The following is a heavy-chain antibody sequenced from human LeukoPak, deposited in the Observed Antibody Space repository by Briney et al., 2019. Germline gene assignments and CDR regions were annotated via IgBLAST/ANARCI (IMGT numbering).Heavy chain of an antibody. D-gene: IGHD6-13*01. V-gene: IGHV3-15*01. CDR2: IKSKTDGGTT. CDR3: TTLRIAAAGSDYFDY. CDR1: GFTFSNAW. Sequence: GGSLRLSCAASGFTFSNAWMSWVRQAPGKGLEWVGRIKSKTDGGTTDYAAPVKGRFTISRDDSKNTLYLQMNSLKTEDTAVYYCTTLRIAAAGSDYFDYWGQGTLVTVSS. J-gene: IGHJ4*02.